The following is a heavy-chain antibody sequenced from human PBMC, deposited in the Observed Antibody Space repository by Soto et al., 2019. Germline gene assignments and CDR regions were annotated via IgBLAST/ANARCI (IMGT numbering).Heavy chain of an antibody. V-gene: IGHV3-11*01. CDR2: ISSSGSTI. D-gene: IGHD4-4*01. CDR3: ARASAADFMTTVFGMDV. Sequence: GGSLILSCAASGFTFSDYYMSWIRQAPGKGLEWVSYISSSGSTIYYADSVKGRFTISRENAKNSLYLQMNSLRAEDTAVYYCARASAADFMTTVFGMDVWGQGTTVTVSS. J-gene: IGHJ6*02. CDR1: GFTFSDYY.